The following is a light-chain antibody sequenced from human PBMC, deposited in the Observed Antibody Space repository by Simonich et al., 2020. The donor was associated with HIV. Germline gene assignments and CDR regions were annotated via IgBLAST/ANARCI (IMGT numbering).Light chain of an antibody. V-gene: IGLV3-21*03. J-gene: IGLJ1*01. CDR1: NIETKR. CDR3: QVWDSSSDHYV. CDR2: DDS. Sequence: SYVLTQPPSVSVAPGKTARITCGGKNIETKRVHWYQQKPGQAPVLAVYDDSDRPSGIPERLSGSNSGNTATLTISRVEAGDEADYYCQVWDSSSDHYVFGTGTKVTVL.